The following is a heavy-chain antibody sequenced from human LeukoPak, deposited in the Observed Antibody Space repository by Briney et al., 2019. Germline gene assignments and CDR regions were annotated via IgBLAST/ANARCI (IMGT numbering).Heavy chain of an antibody. V-gene: IGHV3-30*02. Sequence: GGSLRLSCAASGSTFGNNGMQWVRQAPGKGLEWVAFITSDGSNKDYANSVKGRFSIFRDNSKNTLYLQMNSLRTEDTAVYYCAKEPQGDWGQGTLVTVSS. CDR1: GSTFGNNG. CDR3: AKEPQGD. J-gene: IGHJ4*02. CDR2: ITSDGSNK.